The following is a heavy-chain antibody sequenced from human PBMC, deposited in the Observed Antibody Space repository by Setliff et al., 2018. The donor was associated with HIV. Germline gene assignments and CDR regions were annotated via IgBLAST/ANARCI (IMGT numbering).Heavy chain of an antibody. J-gene: IGHJ4*02. Sequence: PGESLKISCKGSGYSFTSYWIAWLRQMPGKGLEWVGIIYPADSDTRYSPSFQGQVTISADKSFSTAYLQWSSLKASDTAMYYCARHGQYGSGSYYNRPFDYWGQGTLVTSPQ. V-gene: IGHV5-51*01. CDR2: IYPADSDT. CDR1: GYSFTSYW. CDR3: ARHGQYGSGSYYNRPFDY. D-gene: IGHD3-10*01.